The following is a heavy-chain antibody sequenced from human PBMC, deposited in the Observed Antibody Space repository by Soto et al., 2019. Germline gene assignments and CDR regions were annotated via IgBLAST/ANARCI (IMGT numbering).Heavy chain of an antibody. CDR1: GFSFSYCT. D-gene: IGHD1-1*01. CDR2: IIPSATT. Sequence: VGSLRLSCSASGFSFSYCTINLVRQAPGKGLEWVALIIPSATTYYADPVKGRFTISRDNSKNTVYLEMNSLKSDDTAVYYCAKERIGIQGRFDSWGPGTLVTVSS. V-gene: IGHV3-23*01. J-gene: IGHJ4*02. CDR3: AKERIGIQGRFDS.